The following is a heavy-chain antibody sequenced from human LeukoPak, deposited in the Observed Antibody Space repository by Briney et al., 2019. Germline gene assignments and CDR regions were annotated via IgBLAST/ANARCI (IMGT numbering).Heavy chain of an antibody. D-gene: IGHD3-22*01. Sequence: PSETLSLTCTVSGGSISSGSYYWSWVRQPAGKGLEWIGRIYTSGSTNYHPSLKSRVTISVDPSKNQFSLKLSSVTAADTAVYYCAREVYDSRGYYLDHWGQGTLVTVSS. J-gene: IGHJ4*02. CDR3: AREVYDSRGYYLDH. CDR2: IYTSGST. CDR1: GGSISSGSYY. V-gene: IGHV4-61*02.